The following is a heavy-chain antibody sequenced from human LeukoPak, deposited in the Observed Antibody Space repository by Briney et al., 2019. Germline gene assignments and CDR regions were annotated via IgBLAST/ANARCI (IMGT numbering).Heavy chain of an antibody. CDR3: AGGTVTTDY. D-gene: IGHD4-17*01. CDR2: ICYSGRT. Sequence: SETLSLTCTVSGGSISSYYWSWIRQPAGKGLEWIATICYSGRTYYNVSLKSRVTRSLDTSQNQFSLKLSSVTAADTAVYYCAGGTVTTDYWGQGTLVTVSS. CDR1: GGSISSYY. V-gene: IGHV4-59*04. J-gene: IGHJ4*02.